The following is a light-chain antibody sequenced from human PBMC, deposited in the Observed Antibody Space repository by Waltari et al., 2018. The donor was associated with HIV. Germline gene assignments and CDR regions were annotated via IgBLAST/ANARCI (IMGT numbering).Light chain of an antibody. J-gene: IGLJ2*01. CDR2: SNN. Sequence: QSVLTQPPSASGTPGQRVTISCSGSSSNIGSNTVNWYQKFPGTAPKLLIYSNNQRPSGVPDRFSGSKSGTSASLAISGLQSEDEADYYCVAWDDSLNGPVFGGGTKLTVL. CDR1: SSNIGSNT. CDR3: VAWDDSLNGPV. V-gene: IGLV1-44*01.